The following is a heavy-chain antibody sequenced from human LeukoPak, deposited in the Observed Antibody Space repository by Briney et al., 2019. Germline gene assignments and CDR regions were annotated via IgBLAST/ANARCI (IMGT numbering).Heavy chain of an antibody. CDR2: ISGSGGST. J-gene: IGHJ3*02. D-gene: IGHD6-6*01. V-gene: IGHV3-23*01. CDR3: AKDPSFSLSSSYAFDI. Sequence: GGSLRLSCAASGFTFSSYAMSWVRQAPGKGLEWVSAISGSGGSTYYADSVKGRFTISRDNSKNTLYLQMNSLRAEDTAVYYCAKDPSFSLSSSYAFDIWGQGTMVTVSS. CDR1: GFTFSSYA.